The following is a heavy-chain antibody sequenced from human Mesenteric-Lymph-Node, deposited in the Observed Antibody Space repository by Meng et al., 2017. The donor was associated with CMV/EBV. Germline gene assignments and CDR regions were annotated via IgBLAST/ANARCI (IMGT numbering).Heavy chain of an antibody. CDR3: ARGGGYSSGWYRNWFDP. D-gene: IGHD6-19*01. Sequence: GGSLRLSCAASGFIFTNYWMSWVRQAPGKGLEWLANINPDGSVIYYVDSVKGRFTISRDNAKKLLYLQLNSLRVEDTAVYYCARGGGYSSGWYRNWFDPWGQGTLVTVSS. V-gene: IGHV3-7*03. CDR2: INPDGSVI. J-gene: IGHJ5*02. CDR1: GFIFTNYW.